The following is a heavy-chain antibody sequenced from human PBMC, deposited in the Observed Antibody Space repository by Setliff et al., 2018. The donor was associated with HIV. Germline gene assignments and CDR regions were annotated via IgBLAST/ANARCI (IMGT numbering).Heavy chain of an antibody. J-gene: IGHJ4*02. Sequence: ASVKVSCKTSGHTFTAYYIRWVRQAPGQGLEWMGWINSNNGGTKYAQNFQGRVTMTRDTSITTAYMELSSLISDDTVVYYCAREEGYYDGKGAPDYWGQGMLVTVSS. CDR2: INSNNGGT. V-gene: IGHV1-2*02. CDR1: GHTFTAYY. CDR3: AREEGYYDGKGAPDY. D-gene: IGHD3-22*01.